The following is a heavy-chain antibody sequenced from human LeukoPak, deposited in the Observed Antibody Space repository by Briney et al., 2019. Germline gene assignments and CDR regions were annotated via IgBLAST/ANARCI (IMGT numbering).Heavy chain of an antibody. Sequence: ASVKVSCKASGGTFSSYAISWVRQAPGQGLEWMGGIIPIFGTANYAQKFQGRVTITADESTSTAYMELSSLRSEDTAVYYCARTVLRFLEGLSTAYFDYWGQGTLVAVSS. CDR2: IIPIFGTA. CDR3: ARTVLRFLEGLSTAYFDY. V-gene: IGHV1-69*13. CDR1: GGTFSSYA. J-gene: IGHJ4*02. D-gene: IGHD3-3*01.